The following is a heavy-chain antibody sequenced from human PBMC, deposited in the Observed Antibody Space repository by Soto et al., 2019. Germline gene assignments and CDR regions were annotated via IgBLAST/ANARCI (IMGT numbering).Heavy chain of an antibody. D-gene: IGHD3-3*01. Sequence: GWSLRLSCAASGFTFSSYGMHLVRQAPGKGLEWVAFISYDGSNKYYADSVKGRFTISRDNSKNTLYLQMNSLRAEDTAVYYCAKDGWDYDFWSGYRHSGMEVWGEGTKVTVSP. CDR1: GFTFSSYG. CDR3: AKDGWDYDFWSGYRHSGMEV. CDR2: ISYDGSNK. J-gene: IGHJ6*04. V-gene: IGHV3-30*18.